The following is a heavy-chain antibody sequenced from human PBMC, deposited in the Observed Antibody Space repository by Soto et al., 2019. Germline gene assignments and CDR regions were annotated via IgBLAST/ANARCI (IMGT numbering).Heavy chain of an antibody. V-gene: IGHV3-23*01. Sequence: GGSLRLSCAASGFTFSSYAMSWVRQAPGKGLEWVSAISGSGGSTYYADSVKGRFTISRDNSKNTLYLQMNSLRAEDTAVYYCAKGLIRLRYFDWFYMDVWGKGTTVTVSS. D-gene: IGHD3-9*01. CDR3: AKGLIRLRYFDWFYMDV. J-gene: IGHJ6*03. CDR2: ISGSGGST. CDR1: GFTFSSYA.